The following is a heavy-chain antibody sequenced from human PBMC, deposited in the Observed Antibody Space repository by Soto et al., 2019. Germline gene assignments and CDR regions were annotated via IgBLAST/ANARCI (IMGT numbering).Heavy chain of an antibody. J-gene: IGHJ3*02. D-gene: IGHD6-6*01. CDR1: GFTVSSNY. CDR2: IYSGGST. V-gene: IGHV3-66*01. CDR3: ARFNEQLVFAFDI. Sequence: GGSLRLSCAASGFTVSSNYMSWVRQAPGKGLEWVSVIYSGGSTYYADSVKGRFTISRHNSKNTLYLQMNSLRAEDTAVYYCARFNEQLVFAFDIWGQGTMVTVSS.